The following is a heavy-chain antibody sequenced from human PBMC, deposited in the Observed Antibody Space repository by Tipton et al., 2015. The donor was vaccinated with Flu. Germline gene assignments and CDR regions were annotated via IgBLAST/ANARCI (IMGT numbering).Heavy chain of an antibody. V-gene: IGHV4-61*02. CDR2: IYTIGST. J-gene: IGHJ5*02. Sequence: LRLSCTVSGGSISSGSYYWSWIRQPAGKGLEWIGRIYTIGSTNYNPSLKGRDTISVDTSKNPFSLKLSPVTAADTAVYYCAGGGVGDYSGFDPWGRGTLVTVSS. CDR1: GGSISSGSYY. D-gene: IGHD4-17*01. CDR3: AGGGVGDYSGFDP.